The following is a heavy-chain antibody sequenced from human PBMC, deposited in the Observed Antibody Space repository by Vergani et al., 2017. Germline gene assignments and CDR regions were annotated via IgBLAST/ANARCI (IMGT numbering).Heavy chain of an antibody. D-gene: IGHD1-20*01. CDR3: ARGNXVDY. V-gene: IGHV3-33*01. J-gene: IGHJ4*02. Sequence: QVQLVESGGGVVQPGRSLRLSCAASGFTFSSYGMHWVRQAPGKGLEGVAGIGYDGSNKYYADSVKGRFTISRDNSKNTLYLQMNSLSSEDTAVYYCARGNXVDYWGQGTLVTVSS. CDR2: IGYDGSNK. CDR1: GFTFSSYG.